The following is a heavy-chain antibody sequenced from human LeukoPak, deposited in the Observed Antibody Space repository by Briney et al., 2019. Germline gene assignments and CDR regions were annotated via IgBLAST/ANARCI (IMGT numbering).Heavy chain of an antibody. D-gene: IGHD2-15*01. J-gene: IGHJ4*02. V-gene: IGHV3-23*01. CDR2: ISGSGGST. CDR1: RFTFSSYA. Sequence: GGSLRLSCAASRFTFSSYAMSWVRQAPGKGLGWVSAISGSGGSTYYADSVKGRFTISRDNSKNTLYLQMNSLRAEDTAVYYCAKEEYCSGGSCYGCDYWGQGTLVTVSS. CDR3: AKEEYCSGGSCYGCDY.